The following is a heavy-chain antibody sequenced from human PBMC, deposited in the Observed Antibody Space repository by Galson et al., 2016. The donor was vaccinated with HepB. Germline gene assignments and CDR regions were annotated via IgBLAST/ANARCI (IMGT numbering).Heavy chain of an antibody. CDR1: GFTVSANC. J-gene: IGHJ6*02. CDR3: AREITAIYAGTSYYYGMDF. Sequence: SLRLSCAASGFTVSANCMNWVRQAPGKGLEWVSLIYSGGSTYYADSVKGRLTISRVHSKNTLYLQMNSLRPEDTAVYFCAREITAIYAGTSYYYGMDFWGQGTTVTVSS. CDR2: IYSGGST. D-gene: IGHD2-21*02. V-gene: IGHV3-53*01.